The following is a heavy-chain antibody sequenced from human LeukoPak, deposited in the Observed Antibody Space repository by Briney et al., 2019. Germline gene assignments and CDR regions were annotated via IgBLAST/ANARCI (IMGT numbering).Heavy chain of an antibody. CDR3: AKWPEGAMDYFDY. CDR2: ISGGGGNT. V-gene: IGHV3-23*01. J-gene: IGHJ4*02. CDR1: KFAFSSYA. D-gene: IGHD3-16*01. Sequence: GGSLRLSCAASKFAFSSYAMSWVRQAPGKGLEWVSAISGGGGNTYYADSVKGRFTISRDNSKNTLYLEMSSLRVEDTAIYYCAKWPEGAMDYFDYWGQGTLVTVSS.